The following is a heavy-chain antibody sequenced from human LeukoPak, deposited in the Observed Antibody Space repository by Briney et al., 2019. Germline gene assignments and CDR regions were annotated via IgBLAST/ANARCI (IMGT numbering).Heavy chain of an antibody. J-gene: IGHJ4*02. CDR2: INWNGGST. V-gene: IGHV3-20*01. D-gene: IGHD3-10*01. CDR3: ASEKGFGELFY. CDR1: GFTFSSYA. Sequence: GGSLRLSCAASGFTFSSYAMHWVRQAPGKGLEWVSGINWNGGSTGYADSVKGRFTISRDNAKNSLYLQMNSLRAEDTALYHCASEKGFGELFYWGQGTLVTVSS.